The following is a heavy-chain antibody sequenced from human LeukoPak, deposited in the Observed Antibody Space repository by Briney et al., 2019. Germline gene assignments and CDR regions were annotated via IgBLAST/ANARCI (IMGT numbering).Heavy chain of an antibody. D-gene: IGHD4-17*01. CDR2: IYSGGGT. CDR1: GFTVSSNY. V-gene: IGHV3-53*01. J-gene: IGHJ4*02. CDR3: AKAIYGDYAGPYYFDY. Sequence: PGGSLRLSCAASGFTVSSNYMSWVRQAPGKGLEWVSVIYSGGGTYYADSVKGRFTISRDNSKNTLYLQMNSLRAEDTAVYYCAKAIYGDYAGPYYFDYWGQGTLVTVSS.